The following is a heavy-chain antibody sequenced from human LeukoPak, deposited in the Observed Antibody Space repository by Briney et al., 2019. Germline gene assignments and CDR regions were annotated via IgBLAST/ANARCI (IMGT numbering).Heavy chain of an antibody. CDR3: ARDLQRIAAYYFDY. J-gene: IGHJ4*02. Sequence: GGSLRLSCAASGFTFSSYAIHWVRRAPGKGLEWVAVISSDGRDKHHADSVKGRFTISRDNSKNTMYLQTNSLRAEDTAVYYCARDLQRIAAYYFDYWGQGTLVTVSS. D-gene: IGHD6-25*01. V-gene: IGHV3-30*03. CDR1: GFTFSSYA. CDR2: ISSDGRDK.